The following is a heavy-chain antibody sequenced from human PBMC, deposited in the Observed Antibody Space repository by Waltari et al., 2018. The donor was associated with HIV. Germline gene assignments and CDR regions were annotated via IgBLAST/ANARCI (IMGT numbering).Heavy chain of an antibody. CDR3: TKGRTAAAGFFACDT. Sequence: QLVESGGALVQPGRSLRLSCVASGFSFVDYALYWVRQPPGKGLEWVSGISRNGDSVAYAGSVKGRFTMSRDNAKRSLYLEMISLKPEDTALYYCTKGRTAAAGFFACDTWGQGTRVIVSS. V-gene: IGHV3-9*01. J-gene: IGHJ3*02. CDR2: ISRNGDSV. D-gene: IGHD6-25*01. CDR1: GFSFVDYA.